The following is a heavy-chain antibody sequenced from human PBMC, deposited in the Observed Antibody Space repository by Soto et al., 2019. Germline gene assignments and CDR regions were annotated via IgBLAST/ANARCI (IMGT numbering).Heavy chain of an antibody. CDR3: ARDEGLAYCGGDCSWDHYYYYGMDV. CDR2: MNPNSGNT. D-gene: IGHD2-21*02. V-gene: IGHV1-8*02. Sequence: GASVKVSCKASGYTFTGYYMHWVRQATGQGLEWMGWMNPNSGNTGYAQKFQGRVTMTRNTSISTAYMELSSLRSEDTAVYYCARDEGLAYCGGDCSWDHYYYYGMDVWGQGTTVTVSS. CDR1: GYTFTGYY. J-gene: IGHJ6*02.